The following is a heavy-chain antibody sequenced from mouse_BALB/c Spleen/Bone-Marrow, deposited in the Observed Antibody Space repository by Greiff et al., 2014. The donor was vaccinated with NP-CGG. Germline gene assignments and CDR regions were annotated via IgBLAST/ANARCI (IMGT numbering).Heavy chain of an antibody. CDR3: AIGLLGDY. CDR2: INPSNGRT. V-gene: IGHV1S81*02. CDR1: GYTFTSYW. D-gene: IGHD2-10*01. J-gene: IGHJ4*01. Sequence: QVQLQQSGAELVKPGAPVKLSCKASGYTFTSYWMHWVKQRPGQGLEWIGEINPSNGRTNYNEKFKSKATLTVDKSSSTAYMQLSSLTSEDSAVYYCAIGLLGDYWGQGTSVTVSS.